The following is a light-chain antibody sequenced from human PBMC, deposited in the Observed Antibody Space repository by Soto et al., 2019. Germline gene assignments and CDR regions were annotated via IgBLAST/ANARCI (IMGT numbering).Light chain of an antibody. J-gene: IGKJ5*01. V-gene: IGKV3-20*01. CDR3: HQYGDSPPFT. Sequence: EVVLTQSPDTLSSSPGERVTLSCRASQTIINNYLAWYQQKPGQAPRLLIYDAPTRAAGIPDRFSGSESRTDFTLTISRLEPEDFAVYYCHQYGDSPPFTFGQGTRLDIK. CDR2: DAP. CDR1: QTIINNY.